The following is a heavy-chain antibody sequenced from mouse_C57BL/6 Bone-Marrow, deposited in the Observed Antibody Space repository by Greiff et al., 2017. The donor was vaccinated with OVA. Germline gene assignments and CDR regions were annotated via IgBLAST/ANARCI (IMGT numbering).Heavy chain of an antibody. V-gene: IGHV1-50*01. CDR1: GYTFTSYW. D-gene: IGHD1-1*01. Sequence: QVQLQQPGAELVKPGASVKLSCKASGYTFTSYWMHWVKQRPGQGLEWIGEIDPSDSYTNYNQKFKGKATLTVDTSSSTAYMQLSSLTSEDSAVYYCASYYGSSYVGYWGQGTTLTVSS. J-gene: IGHJ2*01. CDR2: IDPSDSYT. CDR3: ASYYGSSYVGY.